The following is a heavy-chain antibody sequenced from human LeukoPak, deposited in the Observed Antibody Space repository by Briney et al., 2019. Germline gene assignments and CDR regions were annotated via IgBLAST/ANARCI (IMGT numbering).Heavy chain of an antibody. D-gene: IGHD3/OR15-3a*01. CDR3: ASLGDWLSLEY. Sequence: SETLSLTCAVYGGSFSGYYWSWIRQPPGKGLEWVREINHSGSTNYNPSLKSRVTISVDTSKNQFSLKLSSVTAADTAVYYCASLGDWLSLEYWGQGTLVTVSS. J-gene: IGHJ4*02. V-gene: IGHV4-34*01. CDR1: GGSFSGYY. CDR2: INHSGST.